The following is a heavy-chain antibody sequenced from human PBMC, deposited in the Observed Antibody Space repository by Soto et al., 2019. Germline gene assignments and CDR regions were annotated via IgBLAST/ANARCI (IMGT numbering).Heavy chain of an antibody. CDR3: ATGSGSLYYFDF. CDR2: IYSGGST. V-gene: IGHV3-53*01. Sequence: GGSLRLSCAASGFSVSTNYMTWVRQAPGKGLEWVSVIYSGGSTYYADSLKGRFTISRDNSKNTLHLQMNSLRAEDTAVYYCATGSGSLYYFDFWGRGTLVTVSS. J-gene: IGHJ4*02. CDR1: GFSVSTNY. D-gene: IGHD1-26*01.